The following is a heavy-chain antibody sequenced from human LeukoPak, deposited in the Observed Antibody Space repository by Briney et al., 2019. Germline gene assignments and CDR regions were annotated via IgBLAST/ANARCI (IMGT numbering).Heavy chain of an antibody. CDR3: ARGKPVTGTPDYYSYGMDV. CDR1: EFTVSSTY. J-gene: IGHJ6*02. V-gene: IGHV3-53*01. CDR2: MYSFGNT. Sequence: PGGSLRLSCAVSEFTVSSTYMSWVRQAPGKGLEWVSLMYSFGNTYYADSVKGRFTISRVNSKNTLYLQMNSLRAEDTALYYCARGKPVTGTPDYYSYGMDVWGQGTMVTVSS. D-gene: IGHD1-20*01.